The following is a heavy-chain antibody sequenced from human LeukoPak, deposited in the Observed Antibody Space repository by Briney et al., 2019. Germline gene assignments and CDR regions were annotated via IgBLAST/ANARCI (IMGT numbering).Heavy chain of an antibody. CDR3: ARDDFPEGQQEYYFDY. D-gene: IGHD2-21*02. CDR2: IYTSGST. Sequence: SQTLSLTCTVSGGSISSGSYYWSWIRQPAGKGLEWIGRIYTSGSTNYNPSLKSRVTISVDTSKNQFSLKLSSVTAADTAVYYCARDDFPEGQQEYYFDYWGQGTLVTVSS. CDR1: GGSISSGSYY. J-gene: IGHJ4*02. V-gene: IGHV4-61*02.